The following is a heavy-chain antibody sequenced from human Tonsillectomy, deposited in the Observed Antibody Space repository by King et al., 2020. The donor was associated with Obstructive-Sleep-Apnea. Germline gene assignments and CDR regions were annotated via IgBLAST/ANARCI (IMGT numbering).Heavy chain of an antibody. CDR3: AIGKMTTGRFDF. CDR1: GYSFTTYW. J-gene: IGHJ4*02. Sequence: QLVQSGAEVKKPGESLRISCKGSGYSFTTYWISWVRQMPGKGLEWMGRIDPSDSYTNYSPSFQGHVTISTDTSISTAYLEWGSLKASDTAMYYCAIGKMTTGRFDFWGQGTLVTVSS. CDR2: IDPSDSYT. V-gene: IGHV5-10-1*01. D-gene: IGHD3-10*01.